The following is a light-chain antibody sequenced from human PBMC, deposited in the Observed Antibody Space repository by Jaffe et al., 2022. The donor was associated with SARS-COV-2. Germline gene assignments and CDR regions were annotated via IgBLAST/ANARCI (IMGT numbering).Light chain of an antibody. Sequence: DIQMTQSPSSLSASVGDRVTITCRASQGIRTDLGWYQQKPGKAPKRLIYAASILQSGVPSRFSGRGSGTEFTLTINSLQPEDFATYYCQQQNSYPPTFGQGTKVEIK. CDR1: QGIRTD. V-gene: IGKV1-17*01. CDR3: QQQNSYPPT. J-gene: IGKJ1*01. CDR2: AAS.